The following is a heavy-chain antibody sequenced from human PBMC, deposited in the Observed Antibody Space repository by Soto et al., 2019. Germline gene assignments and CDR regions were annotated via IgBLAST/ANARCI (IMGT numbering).Heavy chain of an antibody. Sequence: QITLKESGPTLVRPTQTLTLTCTYSGFSLSTGGVGVGWFRQPPGKALEWLALMYRGDDKRYSPSLKSRLTITEDNSKNHMVLTMTNMDPVDTATYYCAHTAASGGYWEGFDFWGQGILVTVSS. J-gene: IGHJ4*02. V-gene: IGHV2-5*02. CDR2: MYRGDDK. CDR1: GFSLSTGGVG. CDR3: AHTAASGGYWEGFDF. D-gene: IGHD2-21*02.